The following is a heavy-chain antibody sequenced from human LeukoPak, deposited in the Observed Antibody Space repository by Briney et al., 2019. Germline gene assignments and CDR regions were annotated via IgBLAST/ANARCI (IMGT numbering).Heavy chain of an antibody. CDR1: GYTFTSYG. CDR3: AREGRYYDILTGYYSCGFHP. V-gene: IGHV1-18*01. D-gene: IGHD3-9*01. CDR2: ISAYNGNT. J-gene: IGHJ5*02. Sequence: ASVKVSCKASGYTFTSYGISWVRQAPGQGLEWMGWISAYNGNTNYAQKLQGRVTMTTDTSTSTAYTELRSLRSDDTAVYYCAREGRYYDILTGYYSCGFHPWGQGTLVTVSS.